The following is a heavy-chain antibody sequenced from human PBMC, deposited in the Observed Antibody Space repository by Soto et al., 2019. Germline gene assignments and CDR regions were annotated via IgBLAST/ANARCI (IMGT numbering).Heavy chain of an antibody. CDR1: GYTFTDHY. CDR2: INPKSGGT. CDR3: ARWGQEYWWGGRRPRHDNSYGMDV. Sequence: ASVKVSCKSSGYTFTDHYIHWVRQAPGPGLEWMGWINPKSGGTNYAQKFQGRVTMTRDTSISTAYLDLSGLSSNDTAMYFCARWGQEYWWGGRRPRHDNSYGMDVWGQGTTVTVSS. J-gene: IGHJ6*02. D-gene: IGHD1-20*01. V-gene: IGHV1-2*02.